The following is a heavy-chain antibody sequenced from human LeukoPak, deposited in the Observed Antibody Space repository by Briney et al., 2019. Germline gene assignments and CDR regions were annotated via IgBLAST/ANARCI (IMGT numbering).Heavy chain of an antibody. CDR2: IIPILGIA. J-gene: IGHJ5*02. CDR1: GGTFSSYA. V-gene: IGHV1-69*04. Sequence: GASVKVSCKASGGTFSSYAISWVRQAPGQGLEWTGRIIPILGIANYAQKFQGRVTITADKSTSTAYMELSSLRSEDTAVYYCAREPRQIAAAKINWFDPWGQGTLVTVSS. CDR3: AREPRQIAAAKINWFDP. D-gene: IGHD6-13*01.